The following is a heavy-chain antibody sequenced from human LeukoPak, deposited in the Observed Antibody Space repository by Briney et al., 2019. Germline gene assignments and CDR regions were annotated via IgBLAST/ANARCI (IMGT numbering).Heavy chain of an antibody. Sequence: ASVKVSCKASGYTFSTYDINWVRQAPGQGLEWMGWMNVNSGEAGYAQEFQGRVTMTRDTSTNTAYMEVSSLTSEDSAIYYCARETILGAITGWFDPWGQGTLVIVSS. D-gene: IGHD4/OR15-4a*01. CDR3: ARETILGAITGWFDP. V-gene: IGHV1-8*01. CDR2: MNVNSGEA. CDR1: GYTFSTYD. J-gene: IGHJ5*02.